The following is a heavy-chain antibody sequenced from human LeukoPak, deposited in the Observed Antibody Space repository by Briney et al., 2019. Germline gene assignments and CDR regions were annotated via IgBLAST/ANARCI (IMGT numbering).Heavy chain of an antibody. CDR1: GYSFTTYW. Sequence: PGESLRISCKGSGYSFTTYWITWVRQMPGKGLEWMGRIDPSDSYTNYSPSFQGHFTISADKSISTAYLQWSTLKASDTAMYYCARQTPYSGSGSYPDYWGQGTLVTVSS. V-gene: IGHV5-10-1*01. J-gene: IGHJ4*02. D-gene: IGHD3-10*01. CDR3: ARQTPYSGSGSYPDY. CDR2: IDPSDSYT.